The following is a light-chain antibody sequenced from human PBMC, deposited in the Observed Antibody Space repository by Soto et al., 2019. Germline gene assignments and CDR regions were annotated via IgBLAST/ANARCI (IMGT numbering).Light chain of an antibody. CDR3: QKYYSYGT. CDR1: QGISSY. J-gene: IGKJ1*01. Sequence: AIRMTQSPSSFSASTGDRVTITCRASQGISSYLAWYQQKPGKAPKLLIYAASTLQSGVPSRFSGSGSGTDFTLTISCLQSEDFATYYCQKYYSYGTFGQGTKVDIK. V-gene: IGKV1-8*01. CDR2: AAS.